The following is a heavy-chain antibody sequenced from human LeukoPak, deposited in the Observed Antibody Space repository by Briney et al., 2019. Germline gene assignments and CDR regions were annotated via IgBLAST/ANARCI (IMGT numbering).Heavy chain of an antibody. CDR1: GFTFDDYG. D-gene: IGHD1-26*01. CDR2: INWNGGST. J-gene: IGHJ6*03. Sequence: GGSLRLSCAASGFTFDDYGMSWVRQAPGRGLEWVSGINWNGGSTGYADSVKGRFTISRDNAKNSLYLQMNSLRAEDKALYYCASGGYSGSYYYYYMDVWGKGTTVTVSS. CDR3: ASGGYSGSYYYYYMDV. V-gene: IGHV3-20*04.